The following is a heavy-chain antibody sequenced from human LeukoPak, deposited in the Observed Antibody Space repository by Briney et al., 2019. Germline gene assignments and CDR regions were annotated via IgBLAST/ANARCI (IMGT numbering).Heavy chain of an antibody. CDR2: IKQDGSEK. J-gene: IGHJ3*02. V-gene: IGHV3-7*03. Sequence: QPGGSLRLSCAASGFTFSSYWMSWVRQAPGKGLEWVANIKQDGSEKYYEDSVKGRFTISRDNAKNSLYLQMNSLRAEDTAVYYCARAYYYSAGSDLGAFDIWGQGTMVTVSS. CDR3: ARAYYYSAGSDLGAFDI. CDR1: GFTFSSYW. D-gene: IGHD3-10*01.